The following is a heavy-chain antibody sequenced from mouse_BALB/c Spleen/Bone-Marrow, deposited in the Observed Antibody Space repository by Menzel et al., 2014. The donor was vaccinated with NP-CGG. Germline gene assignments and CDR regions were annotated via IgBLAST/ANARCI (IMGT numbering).Heavy chain of an antibody. CDR3: ARNYKSAWFTY. V-gene: IGHV1-85*01. CDR1: DYTFTSSD. J-gene: IGHJ3*01. D-gene: IGHD2-12*01. Sequence: QVQLQQSGPELVKPGASVKLSCKASDYTFTSSDINWVRQGPEQGLEWMGWIFPGDGSTKYNEKSKGKATLTIDKSSSTAYMQLSRLTSEDSAVYFCARNYKSAWFTYWGQGTLVTVSA. CDR2: IFPGDGST.